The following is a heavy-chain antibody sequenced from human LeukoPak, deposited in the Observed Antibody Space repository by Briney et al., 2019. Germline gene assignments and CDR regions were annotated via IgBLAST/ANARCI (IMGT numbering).Heavy chain of an antibody. CDR2: MNPNSGNT. Sequence: ASVKVSCKASGYTFTSYDIFWVRQATGQGLEWVGWMNPNSGNTGYAQKFQGRVTMTRNTSISTAYMELSSLRSEDTAVYYCARGSYCSSTTCLRYFQHWGQGTLVTVSS. CDR1: GYTFTSYD. D-gene: IGHD2-2*01. J-gene: IGHJ1*01. CDR3: ARGSYCSSTTCLRYFQH. V-gene: IGHV1-8*01.